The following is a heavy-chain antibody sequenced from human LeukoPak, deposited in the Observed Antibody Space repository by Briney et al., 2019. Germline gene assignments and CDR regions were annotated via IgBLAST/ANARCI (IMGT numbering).Heavy chain of an antibody. J-gene: IGHJ4*02. CDR3: ATEYTSGWYMDYFDY. V-gene: IGHV3-9*01. CDR2: ISWNSGSI. Sequence: GGSLRLSCAASGFTFDDYAMHWVRQAPGKGLEWVSGISWNSGSIGYADSVKGRFTISRDNAKNSLYLQMNSLRDEDTAVYYCATEYTSGWYMDYFDYWGQGTLVTVSS. CDR1: GFTFDDYA. D-gene: IGHD6-19*01.